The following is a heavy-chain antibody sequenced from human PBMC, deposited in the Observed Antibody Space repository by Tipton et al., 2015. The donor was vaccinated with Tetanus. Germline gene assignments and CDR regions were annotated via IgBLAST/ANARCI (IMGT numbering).Heavy chain of an antibody. J-gene: IGHJ5*02. CDR2: IYYTGST. CDR3: SRSAVNWFDP. Sequence: TLSLTCTVSGGSISSGTFYWDRLRQPPGKPLEWIGNIYYTGSTLQNPSLKSRVTMSLDRSKNQFYLEVRSVTAADTAVYYCSRSAVNWFDPWGQGTLVTVSS. V-gene: IGHV4-39*01. CDR1: GGSISSGTFY.